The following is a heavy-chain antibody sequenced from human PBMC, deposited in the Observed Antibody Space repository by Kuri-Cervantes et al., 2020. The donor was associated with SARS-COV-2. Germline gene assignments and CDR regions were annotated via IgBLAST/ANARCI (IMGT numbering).Heavy chain of an antibody. D-gene: IGHD2-2*01. V-gene: IGHV3-30*02. J-gene: IGHJ4*02. CDR1: GLTFSSTG. Sequence: GGSLRLSCAASGLTFSSTGMYWVRQAPGKGLEWVAFIRYDGSNDYYADSVKGRVTISRDNAKNSLYLQMNSLRAEDTAVYYCARVGSTSCADYWGQGTLVTVSS. CDR2: IRYDGSND. CDR3: ARVGSTSCADY.